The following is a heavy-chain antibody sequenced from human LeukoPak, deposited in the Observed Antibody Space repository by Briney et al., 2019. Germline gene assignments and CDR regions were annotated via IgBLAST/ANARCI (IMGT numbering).Heavy chain of an antibody. CDR1: GGSISSSGYY. V-gene: IGHV4-39*07. CDR3: ASVSAAGIDY. Sequence: PSETLSLTGTVSGGSISSSGYYWGWIRQPPGKGLEWIGSIYYSGSTYYNPSLKSRVTISVDTSKNQFSLKLSSVTAADTAVYYCASVSAAGIDYWGQGTLVTVSS. J-gene: IGHJ4*02. D-gene: IGHD6-13*01. CDR2: IYYSGST.